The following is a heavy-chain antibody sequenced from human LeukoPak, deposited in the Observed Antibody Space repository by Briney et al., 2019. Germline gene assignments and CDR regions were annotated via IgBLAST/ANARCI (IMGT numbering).Heavy chain of an antibody. CDR2: INTGGSST. J-gene: IGHJ4*02. V-gene: IGHV3-74*01. D-gene: IGHD6-6*01. CDR1: GFSFSSHW. CDR3: ARDRGQLDSFGY. Sequence: GGSLRLSCAASGFSFSSHWMHWVRQAPGKGLVWVSRINTGGSSTIYADSVKGRFTISRDNAKNTLYLQVNSLRAEDTAVYYCARDRGQLDSFGYWGQGTLVTVSS.